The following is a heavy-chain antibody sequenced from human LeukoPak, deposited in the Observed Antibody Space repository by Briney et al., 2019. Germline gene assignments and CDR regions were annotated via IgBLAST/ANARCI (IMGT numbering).Heavy chain of an antibody. CDR3: ARSGTLHYGDDVYDI. V-gene: IGHV4-59*01. J-gene: IGHJ3*02. D-gene: IGHD4-17*01. CDR1: GGYIGTYY. Sequence: SETLSLTCSVSGGYIGTYYWSWIRQPSGMGLERIGFGYYTGSTTYSPSFKSRVTISVNTSKNQFSLSLGAMSAADTAVYYCARSGTLHYGDDVYDIWGQGTMVSVSS. CDR2: GYYTGST.